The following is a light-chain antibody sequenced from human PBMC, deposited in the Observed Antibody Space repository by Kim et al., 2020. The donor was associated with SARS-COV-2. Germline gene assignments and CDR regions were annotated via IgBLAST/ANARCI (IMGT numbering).Light chain of an antibody. V-gene: IGKV1-17*01. Sequence: DIQMTQSPSSLSASVGDRVTITCRASQDIRNDLGWYQQNPGRAPKRLIYGASSLQSGVPSRFSGSGSGTEFTLTISSVQPEDFATYFGLQHNTDPITFGQGTRLEIK. CDR3: LQHNTDPIT. CDR2: GAS. CDR1: QDIRND. J-gene: IGKJ5*01.